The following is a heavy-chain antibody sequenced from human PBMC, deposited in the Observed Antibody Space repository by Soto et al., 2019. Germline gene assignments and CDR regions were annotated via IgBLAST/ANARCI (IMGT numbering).Heavy chain of an antibody. CDR1: GAALNSGNYY. D-gene: IGHD2-21*01. J-gene: IGHJ5*02. CDR2: IYVTGAV. CDR3: ARLRIATNNYKWFDP. V-gene: IGHV4-31*03. Sequence: LSLTCSVSGAALNSGNYYWSWIRQVPGKGLEWIGRIYVTGAVDYNPSLRDRITISQDTSERQFSLNLRLVTAADTAVYYCARLRIATNNYKWFDPWGQGTLVTVSS.